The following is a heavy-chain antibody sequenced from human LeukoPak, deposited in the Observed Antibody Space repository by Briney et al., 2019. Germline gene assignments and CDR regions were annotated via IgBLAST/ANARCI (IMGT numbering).Heavy chain of an antibody. D-gene: IGHD2-15*01. CDR1: GFTVSSNY. Sequence: RTGGSVRLSCAASGFTVSSNYMSWVRQAPGKGLEWVSAISGSGGSTYYADSVKGRFTISRDNSKNTLYLQMNSLRAEDTAVYYCAKDIPLWWYPAETLLWGQGTLVTVSS. CDR3: AKDIPLWWYPAETLL. CDR2: ISGSGGST. J-gene: IGHJ4*02. V-gene: IGHV3-23*01.